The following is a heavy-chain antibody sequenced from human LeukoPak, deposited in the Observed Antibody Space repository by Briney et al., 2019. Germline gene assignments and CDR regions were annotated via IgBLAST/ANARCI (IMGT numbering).Heavy chain of an antibody. CDR3: ARPHSGGELLSDAFDI. CDR1: GGTFSSYA. D-gene: IGHD3-10*01. J-gene: IGHJ3*02. V-gene: IGHV1-69*04. CDR2: IIPILGIA. Sequence: SVKVSCKASGGTFSSYAISWVRQAPGQGLEWMGRIIPILGIANYAQKLQGRVTITADKSTSTAYMELSSLRSEDTAVYYCARPHSGGELLSDAFDIWGQGTMVTVSS.